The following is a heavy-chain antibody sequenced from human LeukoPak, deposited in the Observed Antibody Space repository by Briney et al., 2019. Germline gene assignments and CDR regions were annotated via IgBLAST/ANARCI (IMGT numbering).Heavy chain of an antibody. V-gene: IGHV3-7*01. D-gene: IGHD3-22*01. J-gene: IGHJ4*02. CDR2: IKQDGSEK. Sequence: GGSLRLSCAASGFTFSSYWMSWVRQAPGKGLEWVANIKQDGSEKYYVDSVKGRFTISRDNAKNSLYLQMNSLRAEDTAVYYCARDSFDYFDNDGYFYDRRVFDYWGQGTLVTVSS. CDR1: GFTFSSYW. CDR3: ARDSFDYFDNDGYFYDRRVFDY.